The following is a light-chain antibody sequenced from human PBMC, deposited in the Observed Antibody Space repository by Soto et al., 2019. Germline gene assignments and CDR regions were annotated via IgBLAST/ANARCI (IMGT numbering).Light chain of an antibody. Sequence: DILLTPSPDSLAVSMGERATINCKSSQSVLYSSNNKNYLSLYQQKPGHPPKLLIYWASTRESGVPDRFSGSGSGTDFTLTISSLQAEDVAVYYCQQYYSTPPTFGGGTKVDIK. CDR2: WAS. CDR3: QQYYSTPPT. CDR1: QSVLYSSNNKNY. J-gene: IGKJ4*01. V-gene: IGKV4-1*01.